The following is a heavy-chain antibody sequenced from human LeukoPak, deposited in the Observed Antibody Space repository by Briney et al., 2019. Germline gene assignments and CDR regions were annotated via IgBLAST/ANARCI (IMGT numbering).Heavy chain of an antibody. V-gene: IGHV4-38-2*02. J-gene: IGHJ4*02. Sequence: SETLSLTCTVSGYSISSGYYWGWIRQPPGKGLEWIGSIYHSGSTYYNPSLKSRVTISVDTSKNQFSLKLISVTAADTALYYCAREGPHGSGIYYNPLDYWGQGALVIVSS. CDR3: AREGPHGSGIYYNPLDY. CDR2: IYHSGST. D-gene: IGHD3-10*01. CDR1: GYSISSGYY.